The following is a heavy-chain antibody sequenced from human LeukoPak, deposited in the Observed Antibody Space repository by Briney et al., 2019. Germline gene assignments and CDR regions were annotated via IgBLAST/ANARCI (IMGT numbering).Heavy chain of an antibody. CDR1: RFTFSSYT. CDR2: IDPSSTYI. CDR3: ARGPQTLSRYDPSTGYYNPPFDY. J-gene: IGHJ4*02. V-gene: IGHV3-21*01. Sequence: GGSLRLSCSASRFTFSSYTMNWVRQAPGKGLEWVSSIDPSSTYIYYADSVKGRFTISRDNAKNTLSLQMNSLRAENTAVYYCARGPQTLSRYDPSTGYYNPPFDYWGRGIVVTVSS. D-gene: IGHD3-9*01.